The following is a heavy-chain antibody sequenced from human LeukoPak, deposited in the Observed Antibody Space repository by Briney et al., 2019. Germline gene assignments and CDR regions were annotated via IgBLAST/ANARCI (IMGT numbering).Heavy chain of an antibody. CDR2: IYYSGST. J-gene: IGHJ4*02. CDR1: GGSISSYY. V-gene: IGHV4-59*05. CDR3: ARLLNYYDSSGFSIAGRYYFDY. Sequence: SETLSLTCTVSGGSISSYYWSWIRQPAGKGLEWIGSIYYSGSTYYNPSLKSRATISVDTSKNQFSLKLSSVTAADTAVYYCARLLNYYDSSGFSIAGRYYFDYWGQGTLVTVSS. D-gene: IGHD3-22*01.